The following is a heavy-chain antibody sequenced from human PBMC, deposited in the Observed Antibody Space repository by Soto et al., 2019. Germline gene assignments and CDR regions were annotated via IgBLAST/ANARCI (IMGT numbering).Heavy chain of an antibody. Sequence: QVQLVQSGAEVKKPGASVKVSCKASGYTFTSYAMHWVRQAPGQRLEWMGWINAGNGNTKYSQKFQGRVTITRDTSASTAYMELSSLRSEDTAVYYCARDRNQVGAPGIAVDGPAFDYWGQGTLVTVSS. J-gene: IGHJ4*02. D-gene: IGHD6-19*01. CDR1: GYTFTSYA. CDR2: INAGNGNT. V-gene: IGHV1-3*01. CDR3: ARDRNQVGAPGIAVDGPAFDY.